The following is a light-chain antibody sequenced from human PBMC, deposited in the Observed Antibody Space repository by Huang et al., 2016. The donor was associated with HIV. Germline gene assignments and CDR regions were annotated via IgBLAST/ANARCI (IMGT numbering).Light chain of an antibody. CDR1: QSLVHDNGYSY. CDR2: MAS. J-gene: IGKJ4*01. V-gene: IGKV2-28*01. Sequence: DIVMTQSPLSLPVTPGEPASISCRSSQSLVHDNGYSYLDWYLQKPGQSPQVLIYMASVRAPGIPDRVSGGGSCTNFTLEINRVDAEDVGTYYCMQSLQSLTFGGGTRLEIK. CDR3: MQSLQSLT.